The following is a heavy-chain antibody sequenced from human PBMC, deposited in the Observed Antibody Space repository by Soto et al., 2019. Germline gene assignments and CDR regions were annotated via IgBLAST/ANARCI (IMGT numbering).Heavy chain of an antibody. CDR1: GGSISNPSYY. CDR2: IFYTGRT. CDR3: ARDQYYYDSSGFDY. D-gene: IGHD3-22*01. V-gene: IGHV4-39*02. Sequence: PSETLSLTCTVSGGSISNPSYYWGWVRQPPGKGLEWIGDIFYTGRTYYSPSLKSRVTISVDTSKEQFSLNLTSVTAADTAVYYCARDQYYYDSSGFDYWGQGTLVTVSS. J-gene: IGHJ4*02.